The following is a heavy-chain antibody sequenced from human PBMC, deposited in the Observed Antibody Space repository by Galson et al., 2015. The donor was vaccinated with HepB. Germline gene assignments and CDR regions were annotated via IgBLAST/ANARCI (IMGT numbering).Heavy chain of an antibody. D-gene: IGHD3-3*01. CDR3: ARATIFGVVILYYFDY. CDR2: ISSSSSYI. J-gene: IGHJ4*02. V-gene: IGHV3-21*01. Sequence: SLRLSCAASGFTFSSYGMNWVRQAPGKGLEWVSSISSSSSYIYYADSVKGRFTISRDDAKNSLYLQMSSLRAKDTAVYYCARATIFGVVILYYFDYWGQGTLVPVSS. CDR1: GFTFSSYG.